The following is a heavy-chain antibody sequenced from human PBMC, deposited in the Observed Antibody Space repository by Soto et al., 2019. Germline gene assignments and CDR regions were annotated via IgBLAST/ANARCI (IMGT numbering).Heavy chain of an antibody. CDR1: GGSFSGHS. J-gene: IGHJ6*02. CDR3: ARDRGTGNWNVIGGMDV. CDR2: INHSGRV. D-gene: IGHD1-1*01. Sequence: SETLSLTCAVYGGSFSGHSWTWIRQSPGKGLEWIGDINHSGRVNYSPSLKSRVTISLDTSKNQFSLTLSAVTAADTAVYYCARDRGTGNWNVIGGMDVWGQGTTVTVSS. V-gene: IGHV4-34*01.